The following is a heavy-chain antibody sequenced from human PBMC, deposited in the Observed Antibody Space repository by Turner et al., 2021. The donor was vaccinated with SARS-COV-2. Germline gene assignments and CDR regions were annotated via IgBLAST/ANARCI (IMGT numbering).Heavy chain of an antibody. CDR1: GGPIRSSNSY. CDR2: IYYIGST. V-gene: IGHV4-39*01. Sequence: QMKLQESGPGLVKPSENLSLTCTVPGGPIRSSNSYWGGIRQPPGKGLEWIGSIYYIGSTYYNPSLKSRVTISVDTSKNQFSLKLSSVTAADTAVYYCARLLNPGSYYYYYYGMDVWGQGTTVTVSS. J-gene: IGHJ6*02. CDR3: ARLLNPGSYYYYYYGMDV. D-gene: IGHD3-10*01.